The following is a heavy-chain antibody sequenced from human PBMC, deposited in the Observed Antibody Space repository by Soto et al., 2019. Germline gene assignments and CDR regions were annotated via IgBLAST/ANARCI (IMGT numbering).Heavy chain of an antibody. Sequence: TFTNDAMLGVRQAPGQRLEWMGWINAGNGNTKYSQKFQGRVTITRDTSASTAYMELSSLRSEDTAVDYCARDPGYSLGKTWGQGSLVTGSS. CDR2: INAGNGNT. J-gene: IGHJ5*02. CDR3: ARDPGYSLGKT. V-gene: IGHV1-3*01. CDR1: TFTNDA. D-gene: IGHD5-18*01.